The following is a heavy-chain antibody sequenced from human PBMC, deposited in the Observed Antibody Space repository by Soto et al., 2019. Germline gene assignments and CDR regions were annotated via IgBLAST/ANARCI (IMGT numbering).Heavy chain of an antibody. J-gene: IGHJ6*02. CDR1: GASIGSFY. D-gene: IGHD1-26*01. Sequence: QVQLHESGPGLVKPSETLSLTCTVSGASIGSFYWSWIRQSAGKGLEWLGRVYSTGRATYNPALKGRVTIALDRSNNQISLEMKSVTAADTAVYFCARDLSGTGLDVWGRGTTVSVSS. CDR3: ARDLSGTGLDV. CDR2: VYSTGRA. V-gene: IGHV4-4*07.